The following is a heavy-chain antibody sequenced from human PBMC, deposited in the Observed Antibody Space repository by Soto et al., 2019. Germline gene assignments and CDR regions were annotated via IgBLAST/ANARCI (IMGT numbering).Heavy chain of an antibody. Sequence: PVGSLRLSCASSVFTFSSYGMHCVRHSPGKWLEWVAVISYDGSNKYYADSVKGRFTISRDNSKNTLYLQMNSLRAEDTAVYYCAKDQGDFAVARTRYYSYGMDVWGQRTTVNVS. J-gene: IGHJ6*02. V-gene: IGHV3-30*18. CDR3: AKDQGDFAVARTRYYSYGMDV. CDR1: VFTFSSYG. CDR2: ISYDGSNK. D-gene: IGHD6-19*01.